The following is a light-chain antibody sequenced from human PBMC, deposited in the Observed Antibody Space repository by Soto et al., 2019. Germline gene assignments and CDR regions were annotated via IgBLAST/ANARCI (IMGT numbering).Light chain of an antibody. J-gene: IGKJ2*01. CDR2: QAS. CDR1: QNINTW. CDR3: QQYNTYPYT. Sequence: DIQLTQSPSTLSASVGDRVTIACRASQNINTWLAWYQQTPGKAPNLLIYQASSLESGVPSRFSGSGSGTEFTLTISSLQPDDFATYYCQQYNTYPYTFGQGTKLEIK. V-gene: IGKV1-5*03.